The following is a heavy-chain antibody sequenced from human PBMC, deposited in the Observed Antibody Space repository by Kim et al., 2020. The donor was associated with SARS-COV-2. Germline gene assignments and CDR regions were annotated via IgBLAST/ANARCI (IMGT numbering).Heavy chain of an antibody. Sequence: SVKVSCKASGGTFSSYAISWVRQAPGQGLEWMGGIIPIFGTANYAQKFQGRVTITADESTSTAYMELSSLRSEDTAVYYCASPLDYDILTEGMDVWGQGTTVTVSS. CDR1: GGTFSSYA. CDR2: IIPIFGTA. CDR3: ASPLDYDILTEGMDV. V-gene: IGHV1-69*13. D-gene: IGHD3-9*01. J-gene: IGHJ6*02.